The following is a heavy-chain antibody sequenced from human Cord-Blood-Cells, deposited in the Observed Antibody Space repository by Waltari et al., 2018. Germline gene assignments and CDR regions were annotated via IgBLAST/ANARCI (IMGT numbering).Heavy chain of an antibody. J-gene: IGHJ5*02. D-gene: IGHD5-12*01. CDR1: GFTFDDYA. CDR3: AKGGRRWLWWFDP. Sequence: EVQLVESGGGLVQPGRSLRLSCAASGFTFDDYAMHWVRQAPGKDLEWVSGISWNSGSIGYADSVKGRFTISRDNAKNSLYLQMNSLRAEDTALYYCAKGGRRWLWWFDPWGQGTLVTVSS. V-gene: IGHV3-9*01. CDR2: ISWNSGSI.